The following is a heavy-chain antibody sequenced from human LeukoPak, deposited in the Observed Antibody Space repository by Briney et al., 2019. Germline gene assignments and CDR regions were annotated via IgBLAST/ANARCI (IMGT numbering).Heavy chain of an antibody. V-gene: IGHV4-59*01. Sequence: STNYNPSLKSRVTISVDTSKNQFSLKLSSVTAADTAVYYCARSDFWSGYDSMWSDAFDIWGQGTMVTVSS. CDR2: ST. J-gene: IGHJ3*02. D-gene: IGHD3-3*01. CDR3: ARSDFWSGYDSMWSDAFDI.